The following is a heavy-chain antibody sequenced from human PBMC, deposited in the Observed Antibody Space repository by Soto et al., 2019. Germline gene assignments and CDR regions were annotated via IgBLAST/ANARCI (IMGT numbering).Heavy chain of an antibody. CDR2: IYYSGST. CDR1: GGSISSSY. J-gene: IGHJ4*02. CDR3: ARQDYGDSFDY. Sequence: PSETLSLTCTVSGGSISSSYWSWIRQPPGKGLEWIGYIYYSGSTNYNPSLKSRVTISVDTSKNQFSLKLSSVTAADTAVYYCARQDYGDSFDYWGQGTLVTVSS. V-gene: IGHV4-59*08. D-gene: IGHD4-17*01.